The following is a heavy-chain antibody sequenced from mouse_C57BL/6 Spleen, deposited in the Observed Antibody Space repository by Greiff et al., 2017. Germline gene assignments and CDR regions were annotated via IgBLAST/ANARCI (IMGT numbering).Heavy chain of an antibody. CDR3: AREFTLDY. Sequence: VQLKESGPELVKPGASVKISCKASGYSFTGYYMNWVKQSPEKSLEWIGEINPSTGGTTYNQKFKAKATLTVDKSSSTAYMQLKSLTSEDSAVYYCAREFTLDYWGQGTTLTVSS. V-gene: IGHV1-42*01. J-gene: IGHJ2*01. CDR2: INPSTGGT. CDR1: GYSFTGYY. D-gene: IGHD1-1*01.